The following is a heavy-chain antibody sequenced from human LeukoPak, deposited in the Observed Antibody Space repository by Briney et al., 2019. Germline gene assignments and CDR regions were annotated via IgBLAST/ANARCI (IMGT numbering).Heavy chain of an antibody. Sequence: GGSLRLSCAASGFTFSSYSMNWARQAPGEGLEWVSYIRSSSRTIYYADSVKGRFTISRDNAKNSLFLQMNSLRAEDTAVYYCARDGSGRVPEMSAPDYWGQGTLVTVSS. CDR2: IRSSSRTI. J-gene: IGHJ4*02. D-gene: IGHD3-10*01. CDR1: GFTFSSYS. CDR3: ARDGSGRVPEMSAPDY. V-gene: IGHV3-48*01.